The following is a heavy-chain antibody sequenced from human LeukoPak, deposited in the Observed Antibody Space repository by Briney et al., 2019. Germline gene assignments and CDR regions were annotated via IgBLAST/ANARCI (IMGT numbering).Heavy chain of an antibody. V-gene: IGHV3-53*01. CDR2: IYSGGST. J-gene: IGHJ3*02. Sequence: PGESLRLSCAASGFTVSSNYMSWVRQAPGKGLEWVSVIYSGGSTYYADSVKGRFTISRDNSKNTLYLQMNSLRAEDTAVYYCARDPGLMDVRGAFDIWGQGTMVTVSS. D-gene: IGHD2-8*01. CDR1: GFTVSSNY. CDR3: ARDPGLMDVRGAFDI.